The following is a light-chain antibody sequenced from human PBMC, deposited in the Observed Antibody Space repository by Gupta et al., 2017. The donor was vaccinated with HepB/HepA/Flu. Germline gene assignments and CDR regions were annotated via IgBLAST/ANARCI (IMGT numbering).Light chain of an antibody. CDR1: SSDVGGYNY. J-gene: IGLJ3*02. CDR2: DVS. Sequence: SALTQPASVSGSPGQSITISCTGTSSDVGGYNYVSWYQQHPGKAPKLMIYDVSNRPSGVANRFSGSKSGNTASLTISGRQAEDEADYYCSSDTSSSNLVFGGGTKLTVL. V-gene: IGLV2-14*01. CDR3: SSDTSSSNLV.